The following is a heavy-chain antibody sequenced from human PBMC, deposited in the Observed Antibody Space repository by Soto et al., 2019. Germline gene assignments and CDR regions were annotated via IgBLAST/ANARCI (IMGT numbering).Heavy chain of an antibody. CDR2: IRSNIDGATT. Sequence: EVLLVESGGGLVKPGGSLRLSCAASGFAFKYARMTWVRQAPGKGLEWVGHIRSNIDGATTAYAAPVKGRFTISRDESKNTVHLQMNSLIPEDTAVYYCTTDWGSGTHYARAFDVWGQGTMVTVSS. CDR3: TTDWGSGTHYARAFDV. J-gene: IGHJ3*01. CDR1: GFAFKYAR. D-gene: IGHD3-16*01. V-gene: IGHV3-15*01.